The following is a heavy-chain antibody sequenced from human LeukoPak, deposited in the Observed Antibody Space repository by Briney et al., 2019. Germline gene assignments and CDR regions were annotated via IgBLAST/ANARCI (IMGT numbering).Heavy chain of an antibody. D-gene: IGHD1-1*01. Sequence: SETLSLTCTVSGGSISNSSYYWGWIRQPPGKGLEWIGSIHYSGSTYYTPPLKSRVTISLDTSKNQLSLKLTSVTAADTAVYYCARCSRGTSVGMDVWGQGTTVTVSS. V-gene: IGHV4-39*07. J-gene: IGHJ6*02. CDR3: ARCSRGTSVGMDV. CDR2: IHYSGST. CDR1: GGSISNSSYY.